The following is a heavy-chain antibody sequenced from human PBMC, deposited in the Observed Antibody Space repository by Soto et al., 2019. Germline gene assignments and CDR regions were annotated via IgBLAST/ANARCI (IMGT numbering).Heavy chain of an antibody. Sequence: ASVKVSCKASGYTFTGYYMHWARQAPGQGLEWMGWVNPNSGGTNYAQKFQGWVTMTRDTSISTAYMELSRLRSDDTAVYYCARSGNSGYDFVYDYWGQGTLVTVSS. V-gene: IGHV1-2*04. D-gene: IGHD5-12*01. J-gene: IGHJ4*02. CDR1: GYTFTGYY. CDR3: ARSGNSGYDFVYDY. CDR2: VNPNSGGT.